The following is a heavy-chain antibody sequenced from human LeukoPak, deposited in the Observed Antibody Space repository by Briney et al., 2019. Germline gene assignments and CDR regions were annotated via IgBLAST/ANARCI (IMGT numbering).Heavy chain of an antibody. CDR1: GFSFDDCA. D-gene: IGHD5-12*01. J-gene: IGHJ4*02. V-gene: IGHV3-9*01. Sequence: PGGSLRLSCAASGFSFDDCAMHWVRQAPGKGLEWVSGISWNSGSKGYADSVKGRFTISRDNAKNSLYLQMNSLRVEDTALYYCAKDMSYSGHGGYRGYYFDYWGRGTLVTVSS. CDR3: AKDMSYSGHGGYRGYYFDY. CDR2: ISWNSGSK.